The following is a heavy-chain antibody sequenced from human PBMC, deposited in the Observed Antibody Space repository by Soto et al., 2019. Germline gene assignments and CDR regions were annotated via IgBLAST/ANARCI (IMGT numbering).Heavy chain of an antibody. CDR2: INAGNGNT. Sequence: QVQLVQSGAEVKKPGASVKVSCKASGYTFTSYAMHWVRQAPGQRLEWMGWINAGNGNTKYSQKFQGRVTITRDTSASTAYMELSSLRSEDTAVYYCARRPGSGSSIDYWGQGTLVTVSS. CDR1: GYTFTSYA. J-gene: IGHJ4*02. D-gene: IGHD3-10*01. V-gene: IGHV1-3*01. CDR3: ARRPGSGSSIDY.